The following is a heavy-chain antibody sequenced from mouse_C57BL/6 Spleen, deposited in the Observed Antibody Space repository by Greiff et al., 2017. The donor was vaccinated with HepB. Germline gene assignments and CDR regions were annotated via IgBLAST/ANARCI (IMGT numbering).Heavy chain of an antibody. CDR3: ASPHYITTVVPLGY. CDR1: GYTFTSYW. J-gene: IGHJ2*01. V-gene: IGHV1-55*01. Sequence: QVQLQQPGAELVKPGASVKMSCKASGYTFTSYWITWVKQRPGQGLEWIGDIYPGSGSTNYNEKFKRKATLTVDTSSSTAYMQLSSLTSEDSAVYYCASPHYITTVVPLGYWGQGTTLTVSS. CDR2: IYPGSGST. D-gene: IGHD1-1*01.